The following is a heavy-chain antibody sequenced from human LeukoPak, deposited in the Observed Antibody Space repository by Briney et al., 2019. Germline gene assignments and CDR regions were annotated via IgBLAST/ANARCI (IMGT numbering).Heavy chain of an antibody. CDR2: IYHSGST. J-gene: IGHJ3*02. CDR1: GYSISSGYF. Sequence: SETLSLTCTVSGYSISSGYFWGWIRQPPGKGLECIGTIYHSGSTYYNPSLKSRVTISVDTSKNQFSLKLNSVTAADTAVYYCAKSNGYGLIDIWGQGTMVTVSS. V-gene: IGHV4-38-2*02. D-gene: IGHD3-10*01. CDR3: AKSNGYGLIDI.